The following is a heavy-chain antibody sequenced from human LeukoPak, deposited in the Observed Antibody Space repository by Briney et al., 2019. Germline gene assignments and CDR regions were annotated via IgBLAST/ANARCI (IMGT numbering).Heavy chain of an antibody. J-gene: IGHJ4*02. CDR2: IYYSGST. CDR3: ARLLASHIDYYFDY. CDR1: GGSISSSSYY. D-gene: IGHD2-21*01. Sequence: SETLSLTCTVFGGSISSSSYYWGWIRQPPGKGLEWIGSIYYSGSTYYNPSLKSRVTISVDTSKNQLSLKLSSVTAADTAVYYCARLLASHIDYYFDYWGQGTLVTVSS. V-gene: IGHV4-39*01.